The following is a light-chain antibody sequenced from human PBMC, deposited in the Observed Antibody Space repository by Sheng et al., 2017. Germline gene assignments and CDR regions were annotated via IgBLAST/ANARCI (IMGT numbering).Light chain of an antibody. V-gene: IGKV1-5*03. CDR1: ESISNW. Sequence: DIKMTQSPATLSASLGDRVTITCRASESISNWLAWYQQKPGKTPKLLIYRVSNLESGVPSRFSGSGYGTEFTLTIASLQSDDIASYFCQQYHSYLYTFGQGTKLEIK. CDR3: QQYHSYLYT. CDR2: RVS. J-gene: IGKJ2*01.